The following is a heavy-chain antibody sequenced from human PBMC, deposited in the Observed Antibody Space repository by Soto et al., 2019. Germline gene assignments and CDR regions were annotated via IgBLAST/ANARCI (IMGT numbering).Heavy chain of an antibody. V-gene: IGHV4-31*03. J-gene: IGHJ4*02. CDR2: IYYSGST. D-gene: IGHD3-9*01. CDR1: GGSISSGGYY. CDR3: ARGDDYDIPDRRGGFDY. Sequence: SETLSLTCTVSGGSISSGGYYWSWIRQHPGKGLEWIGYIYYSGSTYYNPSLKSRVTISVDTSKNQFSLKLSSVTAADTAVYYCARGDDYDIPDRRGGFDYWGQGTLVTVSS.